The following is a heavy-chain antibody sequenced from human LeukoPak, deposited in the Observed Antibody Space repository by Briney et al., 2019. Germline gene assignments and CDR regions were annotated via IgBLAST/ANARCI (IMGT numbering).Heavy chain of an antibody. V-gene: IGHV3-30*18. CDR1: GFTFSSYG. J-gene: IGHJ4*02. Sequence: GSLRLSCAASGFTFSSYGIHWVRQAPGKGLEWVAVISSDGNNKNYVDSVKGRFTFARDNSKNTLYLQMNSLRAEDTAVYYCAKGNDIGGYYYPHFDYWGQGTLVTVSS. CDR3: AKGNDIGGYYYPHFDY. D-gene: IGHD3-22*01. CDR2: ISSDGNNK.